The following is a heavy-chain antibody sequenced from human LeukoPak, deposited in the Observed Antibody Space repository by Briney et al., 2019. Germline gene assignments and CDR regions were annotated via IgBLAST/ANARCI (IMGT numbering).Heavy chain of an antibody. CDR1: GGTFSSYA. V-gene: IGHV1-69*04. D-gene: IGHD6-19*01. CDR3: ARDRAVAGHFDY. J-gene: IGHJ4*02. CDR2: IIPILGIA. Sequence: SVKVSCKASGGTFSSYAISWVRQAPGQGLEWMGRIIPILGIANYAQKLQGRVTMTTDTSTSTAYMELRSLRSDDTAVYYCARDRAVAGHFDYWGQGTLVTVSS.